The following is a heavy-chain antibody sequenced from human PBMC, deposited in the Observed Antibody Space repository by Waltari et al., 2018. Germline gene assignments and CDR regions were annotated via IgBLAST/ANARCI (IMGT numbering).Heavy chain of an antibody. Sequence: QVQLVQSGAEVKKPGASEKVSCKDYGYTFTSYGLNWVRQATGQGLEWMGWMNPNSGNTGYAQKFQGRVTMTRNTSISTAYMELSSLRSEDTAVDYCAAGSYFVGFDPWGQGTLVTVSS. J-gene: IGHJ5*02. CDR2: MNPNSGNT. CDR1: GYTFTSYG. D-gene: IGHD3-10*01. V-gene: IGHV1-8*01. CDR3: AAGSYFVGFDP.